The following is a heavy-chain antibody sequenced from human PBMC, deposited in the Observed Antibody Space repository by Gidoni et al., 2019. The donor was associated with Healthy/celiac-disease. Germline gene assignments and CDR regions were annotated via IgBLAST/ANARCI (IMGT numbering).Heavy chain of an antibody. CDR3: ARDHEQHYYYYYGMDV. D-gene: IGHD6-13*01. J-gene: IGHJ6*02. V-gene: IGHV4-61*01. Sequence: QVQLQESGPGLVKPSETLSRTCTVPGGSVSSGSYYWSWIRQPPGKGLEWIGYIYYSGSTNYNPSLKSRVTISVDTSKNQFSLKLSSVTAADTAVYYCARDHEQHYYYYYGMDVWGQGTTVTVSS. CDR1: GGSVSSGSYY. CDR2: IYYSGST.